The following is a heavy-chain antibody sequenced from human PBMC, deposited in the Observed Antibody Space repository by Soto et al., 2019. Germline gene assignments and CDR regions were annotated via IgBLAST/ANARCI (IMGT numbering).Heavy chain of an antibody. CDR2: IIPIFGTA. D-gene: IGHD4-4*01. J-gene: IGHJ6*02. V-gene: IGHV1-69*12. CDR1: GGTFSSYA. CDR3: AREWTTVTTHDYYYYGMDV. Sequence: QVQLVQSGAEVKKPGSSVKVSCKASGGTFSSYAISWVRQAPGQGLEWMGGIIPIFGTANYAQKFQGRVTITADESTSTAYMALSSLRAEDTAVYYCAREWTTVTTHDYYYYGMDVWGQGTTVTVSS.